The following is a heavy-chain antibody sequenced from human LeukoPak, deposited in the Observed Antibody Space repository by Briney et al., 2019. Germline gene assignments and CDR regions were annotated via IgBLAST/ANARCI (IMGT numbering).Heavy chain of an antibody. CDR3: ARTTVTIWFDY. CDR1: GFTFSSYG. J-gene: IGHJ4*02. D-gene: IGHD4-17*01. Sequence: PGRSLRLSCAASGFTFSSYGMHWVRQAPGKGLEWVAVIWYDGSNKYYADSVKGRFTISRDNSKNTLYLQMNSLRAEDTAVYYCARTTVTIWFDYWGQGTLVTVSS. CDR2: IWYDGSNK. V-gene: IGHV3-33*01.